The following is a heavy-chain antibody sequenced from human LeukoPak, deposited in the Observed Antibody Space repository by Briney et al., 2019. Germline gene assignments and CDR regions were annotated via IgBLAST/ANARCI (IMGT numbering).Heavy chain of an antibody. CDR2: IIPIFGTA. V-gene: IGHV1-69*06. J-gene: IGHJ4*02. CDR3: AGEKGLRLRGFDY. Sequence: SVKVSCKASGSTFSSYAISWVRQAPGQGLEWMGGIIPIFGTANYAQKFQGRVTITADKSTSTAYMELSSLRSEDTAVYYCAGEKGLRLRGFDYWGQGTLVTVSS. D-gene: IGHD5-12*01. CDR1: GSTFSSYA.